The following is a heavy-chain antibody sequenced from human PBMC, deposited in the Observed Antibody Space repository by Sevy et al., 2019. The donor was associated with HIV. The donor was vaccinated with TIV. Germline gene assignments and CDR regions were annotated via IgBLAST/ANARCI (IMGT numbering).Heavy chain of an antibody. CDR2: IWNDGSNK. V-gene: IGHV3-33*01. Sequence: GGSLRLSCAASGFTFSNYGMHWVRQAPGKGLEWVAVIWNDGSNKYYADSVKGRFTISRGNSKNRLYLQMNSLRVEDTAVYFCARGGDFNDRSAKRDFDYWGQGTLVTVSS. CDR1: GFTFSNYG. J-gene: IGHJ4*02. D-gene: IGHD3-22*01. CDR3: ARGGDFNDRSAKRDFDY.